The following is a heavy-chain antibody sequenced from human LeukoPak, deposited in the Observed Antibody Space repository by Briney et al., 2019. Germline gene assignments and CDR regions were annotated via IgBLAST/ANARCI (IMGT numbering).Heavy chain of an antibody. V-gene: IGHV3-43*01. CDR3: EKDMGPFGSGWYGFDY. CDR2: ISWDGGST. D-gene: IGHD6-19*01. J-gene: IGHJ4*02. Sequence: PGGSLRLSCAASGFTFDDYTMHWVRQAPGKGLEWVSLISWDGGSTYYADSVKGRFTISRDNSKNSLYLQMNSLRTEDTALYYCEKDMGPFGSGWYGFDYWGQGTLVTVSS. CDR1: GFTFDDYT.